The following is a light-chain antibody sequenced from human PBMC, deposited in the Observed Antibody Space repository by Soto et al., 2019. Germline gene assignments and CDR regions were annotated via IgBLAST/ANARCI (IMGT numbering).Light chain of an antibody. CDR3: SSYTGSSTPG. CDR2: EVS. CDR1: SSDVGGYNY. V-gene: IGLV2-14*01. Sequence: QSALTQPASVSGSPGQSITISCTGTSSDVGGYNYVSWYQHHPGKAPKLMIYEVSNRPSGVSNRFTGSKSGNTASLTISGLQAEDEADYYCSSYTGSSTPGFGGGTKLTFL. J-gene: IGLJ2*01.